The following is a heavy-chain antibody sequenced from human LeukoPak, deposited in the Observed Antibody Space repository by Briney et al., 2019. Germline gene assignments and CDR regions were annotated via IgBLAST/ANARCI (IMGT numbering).Heavy chain of an antibody. CDR2: LNPDSGGT. CDR1: GYTFTGYY. V-gene: IGHV1-2*02. D-gene: IGHD3-22*01. Sequence: ASVKVSCKASGYTFTGYYMHWVRQAPGQGLEWMGWLNPDSGGTNYAQKFQGRVTMNRDTSISTAYLEISSLTSDDTAVYYCARCSPGDSSNFYAVLQYWGQGTQVTVST. CDR3: ARCSPGDSSNFYAVLQY. J-gene: IGHJ4*02.